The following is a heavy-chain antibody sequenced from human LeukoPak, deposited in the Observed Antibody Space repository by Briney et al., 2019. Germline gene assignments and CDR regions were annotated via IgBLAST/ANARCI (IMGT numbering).Heavy chain of an antibody. J-gene: IGHJ5*02. Sequence: TGGSLTLSCAASGFTFSNYWMSWVRQAPEKGLEWVANIKEDGSVKYYVDSAKGRFTISRDNAKNSLYLHMNSLRVEDRAVYYCARGSGWLDPWGQGTLVTVFS. D-gene: IGHD1-26*01. CDR2: IKEDGSVK. CDR1: GFTFSNYW. CDR3: ARGSGWLDP. V-gene: IGHV3-7*05.